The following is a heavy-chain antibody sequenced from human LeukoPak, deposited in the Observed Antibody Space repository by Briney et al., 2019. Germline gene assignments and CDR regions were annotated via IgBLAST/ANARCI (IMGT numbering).Heavy chain of an antibody. V-gene: IGHV1-2*02. D-gene: IGHD3-22*01. J-gene: IGHJ4*02. CDR1: GYTFTGYY. CDR2: INPNSGGT. CDR3: ARESVKYYYDSSGKDY. Sequence: ASVKVSCKASGYTFTGYYVHWVRQAPGQGLEWMGWINPNSGGTNYAQKFQGRVTMTRDTSISTAYMELSRLRSDDTAVYYCARESVKYYYDSSGKDYWGQGTLVTVSS.